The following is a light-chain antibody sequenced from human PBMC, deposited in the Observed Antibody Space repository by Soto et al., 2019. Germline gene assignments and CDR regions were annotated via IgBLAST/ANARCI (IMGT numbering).Light chain of an antibody. Sequence: EIGWTQSPGTLSLSPGERATLSCMASQSLSKNYLAWYQHKPGQAPRLLIHDASNRATGIPDRFSGSGSGKDFTLTISSLEPEDSAVYYCQRCVTAPWTFGPGTQL. V-gene: IGKV3-20*01. CDR2: DAS. J-gene: IGKJ1*01. CDR1: QSLSKNY. CDR3: QRCVTAPWT.